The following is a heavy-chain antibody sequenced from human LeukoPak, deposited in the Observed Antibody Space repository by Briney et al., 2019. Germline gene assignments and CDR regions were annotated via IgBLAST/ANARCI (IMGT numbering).Heavy chain of an antibody. CDR3: ARTMAPPDENWFDP. J-gene: IGHJ5*02. Sequence: GASVKVSCKASGYTFTSYGISWVRQAPGQGLEWMGWISAYNGNTNYAQKLQGRVTMTTDTSTSTAYMELRSLRSDDTAVYYCARTMAPPDENWFDPWGQGTLVTVSS. V-gene: IGHV1-18*01. CDR1: GYTFTSYG. CDR2: ISAYNGNT. D-gene: IGHD5-24*01.